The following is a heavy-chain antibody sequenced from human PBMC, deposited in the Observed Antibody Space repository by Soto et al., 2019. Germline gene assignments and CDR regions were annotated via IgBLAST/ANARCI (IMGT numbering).Heavy chain of an antibody. CDR1: GGTFSSYA. D-gene: IGHD2-21*02. CDR2: IIPIFGTA. Sequence: SVKVSCKASGGTFSSYAISWVRQAPGQGLEWMGGIIPIFGTANNAQKFQGRVTITADESTSTAYMELSSLRFEDTAVYYCARAYCGGDCYSVYYSYGMDVWG. CDR3: ARAYCGGDCYSVYYSYGMDV. J-gene: IGHJ6*02. V-gene: IGHV1-69*13.